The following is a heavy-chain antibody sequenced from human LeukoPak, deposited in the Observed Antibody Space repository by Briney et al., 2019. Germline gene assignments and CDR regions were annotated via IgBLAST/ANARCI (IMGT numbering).Heavy chain of an antibody. CDR1: GYTFTGYY. D-gene: IGHD6-6*01. CDR2: INPNSGGT. V-gene: IGHV1-2*02. Sequence: ASVKVSCKASGYTFTGYYMHWVRQAPGQGLEWMGWINPNSGGTNYAQKFQGRDTMTRDTSISTAYMELSRLRSDDTAVYYCARVYAQLVTAFDIWGQGTMVTVSS. J-gene: IGHJ3*02. CDR3: ARVYAQLVTAFDI.